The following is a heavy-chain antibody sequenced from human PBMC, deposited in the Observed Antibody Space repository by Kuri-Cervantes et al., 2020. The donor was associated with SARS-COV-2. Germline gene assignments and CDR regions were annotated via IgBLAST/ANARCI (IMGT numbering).Heavy chain of an antibody. V-gene: IGHV3-74*01. D-gene: IGHD6-19*01. Sequence: GGSLRLSCAASGFTFSGHWIHWVRQAPGKGLVWVSRINPDGSYTNNADSVKGRFTLSRDNAKNMLFLQMNSLRAEDTAVYYCARIWYSSGWYYYYGMDVWGQGTTVTVSS. J-gene: IGHJ6*02. CDR1: GFTFSGHW. CDR3: ARIWYSSGWYYYYGMDV. CDR2: INPDGSYT.